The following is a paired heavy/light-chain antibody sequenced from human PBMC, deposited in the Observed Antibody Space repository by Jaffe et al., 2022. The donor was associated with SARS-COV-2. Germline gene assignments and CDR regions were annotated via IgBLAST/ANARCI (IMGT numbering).Light chain of an antibody. Sequence: QSVLTQPPSTSGTPGQRVAISCSGRSSNIGSNSVFWYQQLPGTAPKLLIYRSIQRPSGVPDRFSGSKSGTSASLTISGLRSEDEADYYCAAWDDSLSGVIFGGGTKLTVL. V-gene: IGLV1-47*01. J-gene: IGLJ2*01. CDR3: AAWDDSLSGVI. CDR1: SSNIGSNS. CDR2: RSI.
Heavy chain of an antibody. Sequence: QVQLVESGGGLVKPGGSLRLSCAASGFTFSDYYMSWIRQAPGKGLEWISYISGSTSYTNYAGSVKGRFTLSRDNAKNSVYLQMNSLRVEDTAVYYCARGGYYYDGSGKYIFDYWGQGTLVTVSS. J-gene: IGHJ4*02. D-gene: IGHD3-22*01. V-gene: IGHV3-11*06. CDR2: ISGSTSYT. CDR1: GFTFSDYY. CDR3: ARGGYYYDGSGKYIFDY.